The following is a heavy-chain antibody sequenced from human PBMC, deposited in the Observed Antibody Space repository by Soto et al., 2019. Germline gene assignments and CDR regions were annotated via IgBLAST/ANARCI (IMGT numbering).Heavy chain of an antibody. V-gene: IGHV1-69*01. Sequence: QVQLVQSGAEVKKPGSSVKVSCKASGGTFSSYAISWVRQAPGQGLEWMGGIIPIFGTANYAQKFQGRVTITADETTSKAYMELSSLRSEDTAVDYCARSCEGAGTHYYYYYGMDVWGQGTTVTVSS. D-gene: IGHD3-10*01. CDR3: ARSCEGAGTHYYYYYGMDV. CDR2: IIPIFGTA. CDR1: GGTFSSYA. J-gene: IGHJ6*02.